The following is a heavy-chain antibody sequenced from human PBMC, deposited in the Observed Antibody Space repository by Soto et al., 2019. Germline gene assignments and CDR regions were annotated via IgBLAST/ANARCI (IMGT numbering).Heavy chain of an antibody. D-gene: IGHD4-4*01. Sequence: SETLSLTCTVSGGSISSSRYYWGWIRQPPGKGLEWIGSIYYSGSTYYNPSLKSRVTISVDTSKNQFSLKLSSVTAADTAVYYCARRLTRTVRDYYYYYMDVWGKRTTVT. CDR1: GGSISSSRYY. CDR3: ARRLTRTVRDYYYYYMDV. J-gene: IGHJ6*03. V-gene: IGHV4-39*01. CDR2: IYYSGST.